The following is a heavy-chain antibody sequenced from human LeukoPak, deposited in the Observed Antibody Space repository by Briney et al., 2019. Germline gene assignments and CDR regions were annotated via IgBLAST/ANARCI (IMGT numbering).Heavy chain of an antibody. CDR3: AELGITMIGGV. V-gene: IGHV3-48*03. CDR1: GFTFSNYE. J-gene: IGHJ6*04. CDR2: ISSSGSTI. D-gene: IGHD3-10*02. Sequence: GGSLTLSCAASGFTFSNYEMNWVRQAPGKGLEWVSYISSSGSTIYYADSVKGRFTISRDNAKNSLYLQMNSLSAEDTAVYYCAELGITMIGGVWGKGTTVTISS.